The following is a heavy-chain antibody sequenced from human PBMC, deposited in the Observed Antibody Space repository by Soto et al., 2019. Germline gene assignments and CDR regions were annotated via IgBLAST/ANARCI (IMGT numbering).Heavy chain of an antibody. CDR1: RFTFSSYG. V-gene: IGHV3-30*18. D-gene: IGHD3-22*01. CDR3: AKDSSGILDY. J-gene: IGHJ4*02. CDR2: ISYDGSNK. Sequence: PGGSLRLSCAASRFTFSSYGMHWVRQAPGKGLEWVAVISYDGSNKYYADSVKGRFTISRDNSKNTLYLQMNSLRAEDTAVYYWAKDSSGILDYWGQERMVTVPS.